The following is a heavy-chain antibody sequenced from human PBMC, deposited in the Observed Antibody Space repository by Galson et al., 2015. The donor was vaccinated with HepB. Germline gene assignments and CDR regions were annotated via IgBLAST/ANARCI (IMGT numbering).Heavy chain of an antibody. J-gene: IGHJ5*02. D-gene: IGHD3-10*01. CDR1: GYTLTELS. CDR3: ATVHYYYGSGENWFDP. Sequence: SVKVSCKVSGYTLTELSMHWVRQAPGKGLEWMGGFDPEDGETIYAQKFQGRVTMTEDTSTDTAYMELSSLRSEDTAVYYCATVHYYYGSGENWFDPWGQGTLVTVSS. V-gene: IGHV1-24*01. CDR2: FDPEDGET.